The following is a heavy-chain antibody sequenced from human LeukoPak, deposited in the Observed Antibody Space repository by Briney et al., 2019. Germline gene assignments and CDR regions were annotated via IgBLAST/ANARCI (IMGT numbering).Heavy chain of an antibody. CDR2: IIPIFGTA. D-gene: IGHD3-10*01. CDR1: GGTFSSYA. J-gene: IGHJ6*03. CDR3: ARGSGSGSYYYYYMDV. V-gene: IGHV1-69*05. Sequence: ASVKVSCKASGGTFSSYAISWVRQAPGQGLEWMGGIIPIFGTANYAQKFQGRVTITTDESTSTAYMELSSLRSEDAAVYYCARGSGSGSYYYYYMDVWGKGTTVTVSS.